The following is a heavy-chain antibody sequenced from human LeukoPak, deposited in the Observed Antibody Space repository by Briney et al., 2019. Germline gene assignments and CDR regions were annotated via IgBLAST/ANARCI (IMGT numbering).Heavy chain of an antibody. D-gene: IGHD5-18*01. V-gene: IGHV4-59*01. Sequence: KPSETLSLTCTVSGGSISSSYWTWIRQPPGKGLEWIGSIYYTGSTSYNPSLKSRVTISLDTSKNHFSLNLSSVTAADTAVYYCARETYNYGNTHAFDIWGQGTMVSVSS. CDR1: GGSISSSY. J-gene: IGHJ3*02. CDR3: ARETYNYGNTHAFDI. CDR2: IYYTGST.